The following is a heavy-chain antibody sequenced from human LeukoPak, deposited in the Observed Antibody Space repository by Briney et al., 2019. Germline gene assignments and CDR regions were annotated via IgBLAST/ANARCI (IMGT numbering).Heavy chain of an antibody. Sequence: PGGSLRLSCAASGFTFDDYGLSWVRQAPGKGLVWVSGINWNGGSTGCADSVKGRFTISRDNAKNSLYLQMNRLRAEDTALYYCARVLTPDYYYYMDVWGKGTTVTVSS. CDR2: INWNGGST. V-gene: IGHV3-20*04. J-gene: IGHJ6*03. D-gene: IGHD1-14*01. CDR3: ARVLTPDYYYYMDV. CDR1: GFTFDDYG.